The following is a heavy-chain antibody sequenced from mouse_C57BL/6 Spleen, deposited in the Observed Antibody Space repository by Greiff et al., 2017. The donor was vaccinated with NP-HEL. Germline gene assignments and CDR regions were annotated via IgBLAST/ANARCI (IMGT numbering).Heavy chain of an antibody. Sequence: EVKLQESGPGLVKPSQSLSLTCSVTGYSITSGYYWNWIRQFPGNKLEWMGYISYDGSNNYNPSLKNRISITRDTSKNQFFLKLNSVTTEDTATYYCAREGLGTYFDYWGQGTTLTVSS. CDR2: ISYDGSN. J-gene: IGHJ2*01. V-gene: IGHV3-6*01. CDR1: GYSITSGYY. CDR3: AREGLGTYFDY. D-gene: IGHD3-3*01.